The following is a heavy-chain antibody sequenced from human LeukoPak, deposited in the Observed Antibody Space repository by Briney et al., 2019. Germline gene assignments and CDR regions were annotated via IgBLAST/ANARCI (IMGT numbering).Heavy chain of an antibody. CDR3: ARETYYYDGSGYKRNFDY. D-gene: IGHD3-22*01. J-gene: IGHJ4*02. CDR2: ISSNGGSI. V-gene: IGHV3-48*03. Sequence: GGSLRLSCVVSGFAFSSYEMHWIRQAPGKGLEWISYISSNGGSIYYADSVKGRFTISRDNAKNSLYLQMNSLRAEDTAIYYCARETYYYDGSGYKRNFDYWGQGTLGTVSS. CDR1: GFAFSSYE.